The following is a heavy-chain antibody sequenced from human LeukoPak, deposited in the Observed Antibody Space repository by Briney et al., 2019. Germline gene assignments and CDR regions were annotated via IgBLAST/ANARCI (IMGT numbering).Heavy chain of an antibody. D-gene: IGHD3-10*01. J-gene: IGHJ6*04. CDR3: ARDRVTMVRESYGMDV. CDR2: INAGNGNT. Sequence: ASVKVSCKASGYTFTSYAMHWVRQAPGQRLEWMGWINAGNGNTKYSQKFQGRVTITRDTSASTAYKELSSLRSEDTAVYYCARDRVTMVRESYGMDVWGKGTTVTVSS. CDR1: GYTFTSYA. V-gene: IGHV1-3*01.